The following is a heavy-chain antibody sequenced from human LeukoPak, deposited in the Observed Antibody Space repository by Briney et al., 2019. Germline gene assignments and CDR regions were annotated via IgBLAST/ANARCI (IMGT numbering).Heavy chain of an antibody. D-gene: IGHD2-21*02. V-gene: IGHV1-69*13. CDR1: GGTFSSYA. J-gene: IGHJ4*02. Sequence: SVTVSCTASGGTFSSYAISWVRQAPGQGLEWMGGIIPIFGTANYAQKFQGRVTITADESTSTAYMELSSLRSEDTAVYYCARCDGGDCYYDYWGQGTLVTVSS. CDR3: ARCDGGDCYYDY. CDR2: IIPIFGTA.